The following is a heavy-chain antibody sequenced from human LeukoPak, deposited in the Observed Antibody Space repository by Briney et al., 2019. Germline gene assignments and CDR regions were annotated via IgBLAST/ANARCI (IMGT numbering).Heavy chain of an antibody. D-gene: IGHD3-22*01. J-gene: IGHJ4*02. Sequence: GGSLRLSCAASGFTFSSYSMNWVRQAPGKGLEWVSSISSSSSYIYYADSVKGRFTISRDNAKNSLYLQMNSLRAEDTAVYYCAKERPSYYDSSGYYPYYFDYWGQGTLVTVSS. CDR1: GFTFSSYS. CDR3: AKERPSYYDSSGYYPYYFDY. V-gene: IGHV3-21*04. CDR2: ISSSSSYI.